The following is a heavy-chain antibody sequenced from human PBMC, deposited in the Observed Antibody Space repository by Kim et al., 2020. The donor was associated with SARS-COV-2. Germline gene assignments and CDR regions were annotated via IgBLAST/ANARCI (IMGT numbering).Heavy chain of an antibody. D-gene: IGHD4-17*01. J-gene: IGHJ4*02. Sequence: TRYRPSFQGQVTISADKSISTAYLQWSSLKASDTAMYYCARRSYGDHFDYWGQGTLVTVSS. V-gene: IGHV5-51*01. CDR3: ARRSYGDHFDY. CDR2: T.